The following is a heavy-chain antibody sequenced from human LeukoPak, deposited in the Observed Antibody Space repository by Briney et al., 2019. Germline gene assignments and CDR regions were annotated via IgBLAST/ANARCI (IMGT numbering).Heavy chain of an antibody. CDR1: GFTFSSYA. Sequence: GGSLRLSCAASGFTFSSYAMSWVRQAPGKGLEWVSAISGSGGSTYYADSVKGRFTISRDNSKNTLYLQMNSLRAEDTAVYYCAKEMDYCDSSGYYYDYWGQGTLVTVSS. CDR3: AKEMDYCDSSGYYYDY. V-gene: IGHV3-23*01. D-gene: IGHD3-22*01. J-gene: IGHJ4*02. CDR2: ISGSGGST.